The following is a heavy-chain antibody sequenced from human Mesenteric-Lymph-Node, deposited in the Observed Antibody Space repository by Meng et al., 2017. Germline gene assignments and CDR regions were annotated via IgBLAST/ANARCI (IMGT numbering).Heavy chain of an antibody. CDR2: IDPIGST. D-gene: IGHD1-1*01. CDR3: ARERVRERGLLDY. Sequence: LKGSGPGRGKPSGTLSLTCAVSGVSISSSYWWTWVRQAPGKGLEWIGEIDPIGSTKYNPSLKSRVTISMDRSTNQFFLDLTSVNAADTAVYYCARERVRERGLLDYWGLGTLVTVSS. J-gene: IGHJ4*02. CDR1: GVSISSSYW. V-gene: IGHV4-4*02.